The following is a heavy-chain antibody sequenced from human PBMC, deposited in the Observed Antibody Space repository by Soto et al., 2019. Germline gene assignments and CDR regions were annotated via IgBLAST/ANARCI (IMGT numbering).Heavy chain of an antibody. CDR1: GFTVSSNY. CDR2: IYSGGST. CDR3: ARDRWFGELSYYYGMDV. Sequence: EVQLVESGGVLIQPGGSLRLSCAASGFTVSSNYMSWVRQAPGKGLEWVSVIYSGGSTYYADSVKGRFTISRDNAKNTLYLQMTSMRAEDTAVYYCARDRWFGELSYYYGMDVWGQGNTVPVSS. J-gene: IGHJ6*02. V-gene: IGHV3-53*01. D-gene: IGHD3-10*01.